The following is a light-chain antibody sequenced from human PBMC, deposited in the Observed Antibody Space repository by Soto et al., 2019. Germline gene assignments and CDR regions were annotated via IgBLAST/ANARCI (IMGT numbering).Light chain of an antibody. CDR2: SNT. Sequence: QSVLTQPPSASGTPGQRVTISCSGGSSNIKTNGVSWYQQVPGAAPKLLIYSNTNRPSGVPDRFSGSKSGTSASLAITGLQAEDEAHYYCQSYDSSLRGVFGGGTKLTVL. CDR1: SSNIKTNG. CDR3: QSYDSSLRGV. V-gene: IGLV1-40*01. J-gene: IGLJ3*02.